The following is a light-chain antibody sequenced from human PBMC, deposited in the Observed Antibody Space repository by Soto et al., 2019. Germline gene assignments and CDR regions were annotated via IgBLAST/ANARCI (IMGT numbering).Light chain of an antibody. J-gene: IGKJ3*01. V-gene: IGKV3-15*01. CDR1: RSVNPN. Sequence: EIMMTQSPGTLSVSPGEEATPSCTASRSVNPNLPGYQQKPGQPPRPPLYGASTRATGIPVRFRGSGSGTEFTLTISSLQSEDSAVYYCHQYNSWPRGTFGPGTKVEIK. CDR3: HQYNSWPRGT. CDR2: GAS.